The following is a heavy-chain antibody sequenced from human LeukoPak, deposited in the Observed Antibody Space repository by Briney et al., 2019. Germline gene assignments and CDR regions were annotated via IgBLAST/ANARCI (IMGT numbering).Heavy chain of an antibody. Sequence: SQTLSLTCAISGDSVSSNSAAWNWISQSPSRGLEWLGRTYYKSKWYNDYAVSVKSRITITPDTSKNQFTRQLNSVTPEDTAVYYCARYRGSYFDYWGQGTLVTVSS. CDR2: TYYKSKWYN. J-gene: IGHJ4*02. CDR3: ARYRGSYFDY. CDR1: GDSVSSNSAA. D-gene: IGHD3-10*01. V-gene: IGHV6-1*01.